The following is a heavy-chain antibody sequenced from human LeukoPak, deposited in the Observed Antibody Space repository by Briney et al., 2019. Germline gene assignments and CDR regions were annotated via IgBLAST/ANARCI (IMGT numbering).Heavy chain of an antibody. CDR1: GFTFSPYW. D-gene: IGHD5-12*01. V-gene: IGHV3-74*01. CDR3: ARDQSDIVATTPIDY. J-gene: IGHJ4*02. Sequence: GGSLRLSCAASGFTFSPYWMHWVRQAPGKGLVWVSRINSDGSSTSYADSVKGRFTISRDNAKNTLYLQMNSLRAEDTAVYYCARDQSDIVATTPIDYWGQGTLVTVSS. CDR2: INSDGSST.